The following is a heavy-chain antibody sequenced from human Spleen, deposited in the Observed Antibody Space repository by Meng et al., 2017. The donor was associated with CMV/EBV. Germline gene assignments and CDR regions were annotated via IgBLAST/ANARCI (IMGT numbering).Heavy chain of an antibody. CDR1: GYSFTNFW. CDR2: IYPGDSDT. J-gene: IGHJ4*02. Sequence: KVSCKGSGYSFTNFWIGWVRQMPGKGLDWMGIIYPGDSDTRYSPSFQGQVTISADKSISTAYLQWTSLKASDTAIYYCARADTNSSYYFDYWGQGTLVTVSS. V-gene: IGHV5-51*01. D-gene: IGHD5-18*01. CDR3: ARADTNSSYYFDY.